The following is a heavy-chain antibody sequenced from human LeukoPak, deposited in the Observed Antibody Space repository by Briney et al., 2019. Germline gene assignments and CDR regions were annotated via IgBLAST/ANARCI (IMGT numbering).Heavy chain of an antibody. CDR1: GGSISSTGYC. V-gene: IGHV4-39*01. Sequence: SETLSLTCSVSGGSISSTGYCWGWIRQPPGKGLEWIGSVYYSGNTYYNPSLRSRVSISVDTSKNQFSLRLSSVTAADTGVFYCVTTFDRCGYYDNDPYYMDVWGKGTTVTVSS. J-gene: IGHJ6*03. D-gene: IGHD3-22*01. CDR2: VYYSGNT. CDR3: VTTFDRCGYYDNDPYYMDV.